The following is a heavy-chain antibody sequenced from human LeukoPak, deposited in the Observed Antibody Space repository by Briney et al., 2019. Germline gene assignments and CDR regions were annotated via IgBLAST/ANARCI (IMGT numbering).Heavy chain of an antibody. CDR1: GYTFTGYY. CDR2: INPTGDST. Sequence: ASVKVSCKASGYTFTGYYMHWVRQAPGQGLEWMGVINPTGDSTTYAQKFHGRVTMTRDTSTNTVYMELSSLRSDDTAVYYCARHPSPQLHHFDYWGQGTLVTVSS. V-gene: IGHV1-46*01. D-gene: IGHD2-2*01. CDR3: ARHPSPQLHHFDY. J-gene: IGHJ4*02.